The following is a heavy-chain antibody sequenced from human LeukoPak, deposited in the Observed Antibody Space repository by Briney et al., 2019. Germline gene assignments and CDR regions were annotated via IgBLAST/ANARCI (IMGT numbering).Heavy chain of an antibody. V-gene: IGHV3-48*03. D-gene: IGHD5-18*01. J-gene: IGHJ4*02. CDR1: GFTFSSYE. CDR3: ARGAIQLWFDY. Sequence: GGSLRLSCAASGFTFSSYEMNLVRQAAGEGLEWVSYISSSGSTIYYADSVKGRFTISRDNAKNSLYLQMNSLRAEDTAVYYCARGAIQLWFDYWGQGTLVTVSS. CDR2: ISSSGSTI.